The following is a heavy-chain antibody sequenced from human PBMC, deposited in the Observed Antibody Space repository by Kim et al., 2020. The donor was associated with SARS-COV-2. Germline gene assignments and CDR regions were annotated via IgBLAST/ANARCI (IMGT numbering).Heavy chain of an antibody. J-gene: IGHJ4*02. Sequence: SETLSLTCTVSGGSISSSNYYWGWIRQHPGKGLEWIGSIYYSGSTYYNPSLKSRVTISVDTSKNQFSLKLSSVTAADTAVYYCARPKDSSGWYFDYWGQGTLVTVSS. CDR1: GGSISSSNYY. CDR3: ARPKDSSGWYFDY. CDR2: IYYSGST. D-gene: IGHD6-19*01. V-gene: IGHV4-39*01.